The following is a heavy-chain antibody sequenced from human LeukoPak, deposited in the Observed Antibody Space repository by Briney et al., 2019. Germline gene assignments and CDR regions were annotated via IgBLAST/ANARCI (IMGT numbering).Heavy chain of an antibody. Sequence: GASVKVSCKASGGTFSSYAISWVRQAPGQGLEWMGRIIPIFGIANYAQKFQGRVTITADESTSTANMELSSLRSEDTAVYYCARDLIQLRPYGMDVWGKGTTVTVSS. J-gene: IGHJ6*04. CDR2: IIPIFGIA. V-gene: IGHV1-69*13. CDR1: GGTFSSYA. CDR3: ARDLIQLRPYGMDV. D-gene: IGHD5-18*01.